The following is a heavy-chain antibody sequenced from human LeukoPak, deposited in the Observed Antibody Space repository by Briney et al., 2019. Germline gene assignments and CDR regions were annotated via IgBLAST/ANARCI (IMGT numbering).Heavy chain of an antibody. CDR3: VFVDEPEGPD. Sequence: ASVKVSCKASGYTFTSYGISWVRQAPGQGLEGMGWISGYNGNTNYAQKLQGRVTMTTDTSTSTAYMELRSLRSDDTAVYYCVFVDEPEGPDWGQGTLVTVSS. J-gene: IGHJ4*02. CDR2: ISGYNGNT. V-gene: IGHV1-18*01. CDR1: GYTFTSYG. D-gene: IGHD1-14*01.